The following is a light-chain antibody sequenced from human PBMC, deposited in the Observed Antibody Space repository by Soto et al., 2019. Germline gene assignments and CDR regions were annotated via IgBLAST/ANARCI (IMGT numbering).Light chain of an antibody. CDR3: QQYNNWPPIT. CDR1: QSVSRS. J-gene: IGKJ5*01. CDR2: GAS. Sequence: EIVLTQSPGTLSLSPGERATLSCRASQSVSRSLAWYQQKPGQAPRLLIYGASSRATGIPARFSGSGSGTEFTLTISSLQSEDFAVYYCQQYNNWPPITFGQGTRLEIK. V-gene: IGKV3-15*01.